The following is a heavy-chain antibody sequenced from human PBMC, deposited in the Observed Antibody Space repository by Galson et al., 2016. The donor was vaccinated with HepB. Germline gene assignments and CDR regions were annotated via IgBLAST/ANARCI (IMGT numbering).Heavy chain of an antibody. CDR2: IYWDDDK. Sequence: ALVKPTQTLTLTCTFSGFSLSTSGVGVGWIRQPPGKALEWLALIYWDDDKRYSPSLKSRLTITKDSSKNQVVLTMTNMDPVDTATYYCAHYGATYRRGKASYYFDYWGQGTLVTVSS. J-gene: IGHJ4*02. CDR3: AHYGATYRRGKASYYFDY. D-gene: IGHD1-26*01. V-gene: IGHV2-5*02. CDR1: GFSLSTSGVG.